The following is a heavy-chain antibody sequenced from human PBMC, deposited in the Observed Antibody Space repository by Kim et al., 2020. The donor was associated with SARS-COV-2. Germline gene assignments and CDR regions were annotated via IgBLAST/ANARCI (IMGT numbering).Heavy chain of an antibody. V-gene: IGHV3-11*01. J-gene: IGHJ5*02. CDR1: GFTFSDYY. Sequence: GGSLRLSCAASGFTFSDYYMSWIRQAPGKGLEWVSYISSSGSTIYYADSVKGRFTISRDNAKNSLYLQMNSLRAEDTAVYYCARDITIFGVVINPNWFDPWGQGTLVTVSS. D-gene: IGHD3-3*01. CDR2: ISSSGSTI. CDR3: ARDITIFGVVINPNWFDP.